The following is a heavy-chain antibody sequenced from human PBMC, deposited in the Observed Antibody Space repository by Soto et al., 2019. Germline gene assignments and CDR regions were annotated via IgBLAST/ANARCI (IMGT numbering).Heavy chain of an antibody. D-gene: IGHD3-16*01. Sequence: SETLSLTCTVSGGSTNSRSDYWGWIRQPPWKGLEWIGSVYYSGSTHDNPSLQSRVTISVDTSRNQFSLNLISVTAADTAVYFCARQPRGPGYGERGLYFDYWGQGXLVTVYS. J-gene: IGHJ4*02. CDR3: ARQPRGPGYGERGLYFDY. CDR2: VYYSGST. V-gene: IGHV4-39*01. CDR1: GGSTNSRSDY.